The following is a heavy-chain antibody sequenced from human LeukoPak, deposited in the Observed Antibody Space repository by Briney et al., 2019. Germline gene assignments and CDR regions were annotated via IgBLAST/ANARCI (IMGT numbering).Heavy chain of an antibody. CDR2: IYDSGKT. J-gene: IGHJ4*02. Sequence: SETLSLTCTVSGDSISSYYWGWIRQPPGKGLEWIGYIYDSGKTNYNASLISRVTISVDTSKNQFSLKLTSVTPADTAVYYCGGGGGTLDYWGQGTLVTVSS. CDR3: GGGGGTLDY. D-gene: IGHD3-16*01. CDR1: GDSISSYY. V-gene: IGHV4-59*01.